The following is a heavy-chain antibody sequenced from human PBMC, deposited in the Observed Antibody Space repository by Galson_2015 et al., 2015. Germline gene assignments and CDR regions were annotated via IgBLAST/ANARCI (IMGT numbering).Heavy chain of an antibody. CDR2: INPSGGRT. Sequence: CTASGYTFRSFYIHWVRQAPGQGLEWMGVINPSGGRTTYAQKLQGRVTMTRDTSTSTVYMELSSLRSEDTAVYYCARDSSGDKRYFWGQGTLVTVSS. V-gene: IGHV1-46*01. J-gene: IGHJ4*02. D-gene: IGHD5-12*01. CDR3: ARDSSGDKRYF. CDR1: GYTFRSFY.